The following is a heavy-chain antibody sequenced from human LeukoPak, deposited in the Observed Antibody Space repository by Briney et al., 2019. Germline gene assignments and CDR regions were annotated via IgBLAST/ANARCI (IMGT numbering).Heavy chain of an antibody. CDR3: AKATSYLL. V-gene: IGHV3-23*01. J-gene: IGHJ4*02. CDR2: ITDSGSFT. Sequence: GGLLRLSCAASGFTFMSFSMGWVRQTPGMGLEWVSAITDSGSFTDYAESVKGRFTISRDNSENTLFLRMNSLRAEDTAVYYCAKATSYLLWGQGTLVIVSS. D-gene: IGHD1-14*01. CDR1: GFTFMSFS.